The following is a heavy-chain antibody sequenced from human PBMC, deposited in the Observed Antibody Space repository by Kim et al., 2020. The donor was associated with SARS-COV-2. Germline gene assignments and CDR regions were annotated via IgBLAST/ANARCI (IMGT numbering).Heavy chain of an antibody. CDR3: TREGDYYGMAV. J-gene: IGHJ6*02. CDR1: GFTFSGAG. CDR2: IRSKTNNYAT. V-gene: IGHV3-73*01. Sequence: GGSLRLSCAASGFTFSGAGMHWVRQASGKVLEWVGRIRSKTNNYATASAASVKGRFTISRDDSKNMAYLQMNSLKIEDTAVYYCTREGDYYGMAVWGQGTTVTVSS.